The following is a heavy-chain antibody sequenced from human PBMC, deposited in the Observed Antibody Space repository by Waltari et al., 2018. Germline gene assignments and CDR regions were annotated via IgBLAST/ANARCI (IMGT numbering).Heavy chain of an antibody. V-gene: IGHV4-39*01. CDR1: GDSISARSYY. J-gene: IGHJ5*02. D-gene: IGHD5-12*01. Sequence: QLQLQESGPGLVKPSETLSLTCPVSGDSISARSYYWGWIRQSPGKGLEWIGNVYYSGTTNYNPTLRSRVTISGDTSKNQFSLKLSSVTAADTAVYYCARHWKRSGYRFDPWGQGTLVTVSS. CDR2: VYYSGTT. CDR3: ARHWKRSGYRFDP.